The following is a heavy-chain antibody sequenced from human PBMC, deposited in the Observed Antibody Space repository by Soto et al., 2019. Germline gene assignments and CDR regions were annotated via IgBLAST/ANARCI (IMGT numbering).Heavy chain of an antibody. CDR1: GFTFSSYG. J-gene: IGHJ4*02. Sequence: GGSLRLSCAASGFTFSSYGMHWVRQAPGKGLEWVAVISYDGSNKYYADSVKGRFTISRDNSKNTLYLQMNSLRAEDTAVYYCAKVQGGYYDSSGYYYVDYWGQGTLVTVSS. CDR3: AKVQGGYYDSSGYYYVDY. V-gene: IGHV3-30*18. D-gene: IGHD3-22*01. CDR2: ISYDGSNK.